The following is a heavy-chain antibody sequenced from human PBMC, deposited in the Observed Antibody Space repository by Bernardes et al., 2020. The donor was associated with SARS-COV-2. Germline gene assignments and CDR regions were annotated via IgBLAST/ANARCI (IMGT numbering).Heavy chain of an antibody. J-gene: IGHJ6*02. CDR2: IYSGGST. CDR3: ARDKYQRMLFDVYYYGMDV. V-gene: IGHV3-53*01. D-gene: IGHD2-2*01. Sequence: GGSLRLSRAASGFTVSSNYMSWVRQAPGKGLEWVSVIYSGGSTYYADSVKGRFTISRDNSKNTLYLQMNSLRAEDTAVYYCARDKYQRMLFDVYYYGMDVWGQGTMVTVSS. CDR1: GFTVSSNY.